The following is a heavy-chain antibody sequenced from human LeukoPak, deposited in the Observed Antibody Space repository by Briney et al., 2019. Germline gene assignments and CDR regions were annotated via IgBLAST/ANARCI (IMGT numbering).Heavy chain of an antibody. CDR2: IYYSGST. J-gene: IGHJ3*02. D-gene: IGHD6-19*01. Sequence: SETLSLTCTVSGGSISSYYWSWIRQPPGKGLEWIGYIYYSGSTNYNPSLKSRVTISVDTSKNQFSLKLSSVTAADTAVYYCAGTPKAVAGMVDIWGQGTMVTVSS. CDR1: GGSISSYY. CDR3: AGTPKAVAGMVDI. V-gene: IGHV4-59*01.